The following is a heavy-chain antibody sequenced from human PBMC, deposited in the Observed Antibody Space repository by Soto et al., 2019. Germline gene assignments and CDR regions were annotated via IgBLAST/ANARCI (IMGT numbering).Heavy chain of an antibody. CDR3: ARVRYDILTYFDY. CDR2: ISYDGSNK. CDR1: GFTFSSYG. J-gene: IGHJ4*02. Sequence: GGSLRLSCAASGFTFSSYGMHWVRQAPGKGLEWVAVISYDGSNKYYADSVKGRFTISRDNSKNTLYLQMNSLRAEDTAVYYCARVRYDILTYFDYWGQGTLVTVSS. D-gene: IGHD3-9*01. V-gene: IGHV3-30*03.